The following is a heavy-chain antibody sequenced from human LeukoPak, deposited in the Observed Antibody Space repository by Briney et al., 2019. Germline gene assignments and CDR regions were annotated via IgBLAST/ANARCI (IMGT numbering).Heavy chain of an antibody. D-gene: IGHD3-9*01. V-gene: IGHV3-23*01. CDR2: ISGSGGST. J-gene: IGHJ4*02. Sequence: PGGSLRLSCAASGFTFSSYAMSRVRQAPGKGLEWVSAISGSGGSTYYADSVKGRFTISRDNSKNTLYLQMNSLRAEDTAVYYCAKHYDMLTGYSDYWGQGTLVTVSS. CDR3: AKHYDMLTGYSDY. CDR1: GFTFSSYA.